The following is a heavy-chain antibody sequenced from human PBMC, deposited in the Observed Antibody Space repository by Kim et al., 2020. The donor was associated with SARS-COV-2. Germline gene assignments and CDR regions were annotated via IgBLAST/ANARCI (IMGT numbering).Heavy chain of an antibody. D-gene: IGHD6-13*01. CDR2: VKTDGGAD. V-gene: IGHV3-15*01. Sequence: GGSLRLSCAASGLTFNPAYLTWVRQAPGKGLEWVGRVKTDGGADDYAASVKGRFAISKDDSKNTLYLQMNSLQTEDTAVYYCTTKRPAAAGVVYWGQGTL. J-gene: IGHJ4*02. CDR3: TTKRPAAAGVVY. CDR1: GLTFNPAY.